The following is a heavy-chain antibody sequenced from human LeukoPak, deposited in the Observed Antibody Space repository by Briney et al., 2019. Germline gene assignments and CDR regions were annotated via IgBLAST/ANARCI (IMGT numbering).Heavy chain of an antibody. V-gene: IGHV1-18*01. CDR2: ISAYNGNT. D-gene: IGHD5-12*01. Sequence: ASVKVSCKASGYTFTSYGISWVRQAPGQGLEWMGWISAYNGNTNYAQKLQGRVTMTTDTSTSTAYMELRSLRSDDTAVYYCARDWRNSGYAYDALDIWGQGTMVTVSS. CDR1: GYTFTSYG. CDR3: ARDWRNSGYAYDALDI. J-gene: IGHJ3*02.